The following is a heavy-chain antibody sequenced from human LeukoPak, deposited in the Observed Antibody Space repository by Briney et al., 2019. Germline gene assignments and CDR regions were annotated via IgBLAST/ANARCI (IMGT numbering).Heavy chain of an antibody. CDR2: ISSGSSII. CDR1: GFTFGSYS. D-gene: IGHD1-26*01. V-gene: IGHV3-48*02. CDR3: ARVSGADASDI. J-gene: IGHJ3*02. Sequence: GGSLRLSCAASGFTFGSYSLNWVRQAPGKGLEWVSYISSGSSIIYYGDSVKGRFTISRDNAKNSLYLQMHTLRDEDTAVYYCARVSGADASDIWGQGTMVTVSS.